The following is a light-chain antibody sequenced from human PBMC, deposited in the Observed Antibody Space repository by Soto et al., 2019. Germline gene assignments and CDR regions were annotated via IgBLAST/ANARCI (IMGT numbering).Light chain of an antibody. Sequence: QSVLTQPPSASGSPGQSVTISCTGTSSDVGGYDFVSWYQQHPGKAPKLMIHEVSKQPSGVPDRFSGSKSGNTASLTVSGLQAEDEADYYCSSYAGSNNYVFGTGTKLTVL. J-gene: IGLJ1*01. CDR3: SSYAGSNNYV. CDR2: EVS. V-gene: IGLV2-8*01. CDR1: SSDVGGYDF.